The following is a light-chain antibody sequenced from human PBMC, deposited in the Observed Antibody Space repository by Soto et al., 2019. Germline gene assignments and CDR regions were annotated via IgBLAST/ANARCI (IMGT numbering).Light chain of an antibody. V-gene: IGKV3-20*01. CDR3: QQYGSSPWT. CDR2: GAS. J-gene: IGKJ1*01. CDR1: QSVSSSY. Sequence: IVLTQSPGTLSLSPGERATLSCRASQSVSSSYLAWYQQKSGQAPRLLIYGASNRATGIPDRFSGSGSGTDFTLTISRLEPEDFAVYYCQQYGSSPWTFGQGTKVDI.